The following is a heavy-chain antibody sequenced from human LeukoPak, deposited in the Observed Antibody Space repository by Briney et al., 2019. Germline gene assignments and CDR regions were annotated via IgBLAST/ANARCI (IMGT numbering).Heavy chain of an antibody. J-gene: IGHJ4*02. CDR1: GFTFSSYA. CDR2: ISGSGGST. V-gene: IGHV3-23*01. CDR3: AKSYGSGSYFFDY. Sequence: GGSLGLSCAASGFTFSSYAMSWVRQAPGKGLEWVSAISGSGGSTYYADSVKGRFTISRDNSKNTLYLQMNSLRAEDTAVYYCAKSYGSGSYFFDYWGQGTLVTVSS. D-gene: IGHD3-10*01.